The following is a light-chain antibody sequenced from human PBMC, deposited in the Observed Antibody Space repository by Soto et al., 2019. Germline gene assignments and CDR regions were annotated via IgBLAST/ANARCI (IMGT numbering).Light chain of an antibody. CDR3: QQRLSWPIT. V-gene: IGKV3-11*01. Sequence: EIVLTQSPATLSLSPGERATLSCRASQSVSNKLGWYQQKPDQAPRLLVFDTYNRATGIPARFSGSGSGTDFAITISSLEPEDFAVYYCQQRLSWPITFVQGTRLEI. CDR1: QSVSNK. J-gene: IGKJ5*01. CDR2: DTY.